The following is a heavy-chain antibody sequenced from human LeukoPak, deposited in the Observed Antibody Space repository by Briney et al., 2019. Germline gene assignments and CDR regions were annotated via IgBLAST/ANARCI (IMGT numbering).Heavy chain of an antibody. Sequence: SETLSLTCAVYGGSFSGYYWSWIRQPPGKGLEWIGEINHSGSTNYNPSLKSRVTMSVDTSKNQFSLKLSSVTAADTAVYYCARSSILRFYDYWGQGTLVTVSS. J-gene: IGHJ4*02. CDR1: GGSFSGYY. V-gene: IGHV4-34*01. D-gene: IGHD3-3*01. CDR2: INHSGST. CDR3: ARSSILRFYDY.